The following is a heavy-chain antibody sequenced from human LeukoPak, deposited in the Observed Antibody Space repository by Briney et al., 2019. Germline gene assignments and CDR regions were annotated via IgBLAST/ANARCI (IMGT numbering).Heavy chain of an antibody. D-gene: IGHD3-22*01. CDR1: GYTSTNYY. V-gene: IGHV1-46*01. CDR3: VFSPYYYYDASGYSFDY. Sequence: WASVKVSCKASGYTSTNYYMHWLRQARGQGLEWMGIINPRGNSTNEAQEFQGRVTMTRDSSTSTVYMDLSSLRSEDTAVDYCVFSPYYYYDASGYSFDYWGQGTLVTVSS. CDR2: INPRGNST. J-gene: IGHJ4*02.